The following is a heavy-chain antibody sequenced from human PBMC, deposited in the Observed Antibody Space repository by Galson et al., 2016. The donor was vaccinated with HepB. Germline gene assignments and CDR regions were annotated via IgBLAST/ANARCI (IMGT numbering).Heavy chain of an antibody. CDR2: INPDSGGT. J-gene: IGHJ4*02. CDR1: GYTFTGYY. D-gene: IGHD6-13*01. CDR3: ARVYSSSWGGFDY. Sequence: SVKVSCKAPGYTFTGYYMHWVRQAPGQGLEWMGWINPDSGGTNYAQKFQGRVSMTRDTSISTAYMELSRLRSDDTAIYYCARVYSSSWGGFDYWGQGTLVTVSS. V-gene: IGHV1-2*02.